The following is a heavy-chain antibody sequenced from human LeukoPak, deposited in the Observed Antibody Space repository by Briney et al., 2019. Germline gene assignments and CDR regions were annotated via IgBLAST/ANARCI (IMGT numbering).Heavy chain of an antibody. Sequence: GGSLRLSCAASGLIFSRSAMSWVRHAPGKGLQWVSSIIGSGDDTRYADSVKGRFTISRDNSKNTLYLQMHSLRAEDTAIYYCAKDQGPDYSTWGSATQFYWGQGALVTVSS. D-gene: IGHD4-17*01. CDR2: IIGSGDDT. V-gene: IGHV3-23*01. CDR1: GLIFSRSA. CDR3: AKDQGPDYSTWGSATQFY. J-gene: IGHJ4*02.